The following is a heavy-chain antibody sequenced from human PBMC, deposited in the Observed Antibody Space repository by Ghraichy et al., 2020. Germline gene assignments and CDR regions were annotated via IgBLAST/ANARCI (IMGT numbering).Heavy chain of an antibody. CDR1: GFTFSSYS. J-gene: IGHJ4*02. CDR3: ARSLVAGIDY. D-gene: IGHD6-19*01. V-gene: IGHV3-48*01. CDR2: ISSSSSTI. Sequence: GGSLRLSCAASGFTFSSYSMNWVRQAPGKGLEWVSYISSSSSTIYYADSVKGRFTISRDNAKNSLYLQMNSLRAEDTAVYYCARSLVAGIDYWGQGTLVTVSS.